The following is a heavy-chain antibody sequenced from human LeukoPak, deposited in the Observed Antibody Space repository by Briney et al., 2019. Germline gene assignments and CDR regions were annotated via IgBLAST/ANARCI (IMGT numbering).Heavy chain of an antibody. D-gene: IGHD3-3*01. J-gene: IGHJ4*02. V-gene: IGHV3-23*01. CDR2: ISGSGGST. Sequence: GGSLRLSCAASGFTFSSYAMSWVRQAPGKGLEWVSAISGSGGSTYYADTVKGRFTISRDNSKNPLYLKMNSLSAEDTAVYCCANTYYDFWSGFMGDYWGQGTLVTVSS. CDR3: ANTYYDFWSGFMGDY. CDR1: GFTFSSYA.